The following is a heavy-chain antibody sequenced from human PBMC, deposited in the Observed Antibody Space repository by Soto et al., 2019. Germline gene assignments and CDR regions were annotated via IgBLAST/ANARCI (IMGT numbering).Heavy chain of an antibody. V-gene: IGHV1-8*01. CDR3: ARGRIYCSSTSCDKAFDY. J-gene: IGHJ4*02. CDR2: MNPNSGNT. Sequence: SVKVSCKASEYTFTSYDINWVRQATGQGLEWMGWMNPNSGNTGYAQKFQGRVTMTRNTSISTAYVELSSLRSEDTAVYYCARGRIYCSSTSCDKAFDYWGQGTLVTVSS. D-gene: IGHD2-2*01. CDR1: EYTFTSYD.